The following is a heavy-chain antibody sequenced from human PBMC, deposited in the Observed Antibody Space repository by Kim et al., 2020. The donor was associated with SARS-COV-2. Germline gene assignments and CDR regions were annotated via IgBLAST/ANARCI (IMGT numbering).Heavy chain of an antibody. CDR3: AKSAVYSSSWYGDYFDY. D-gene: IGHD6-13*01. CDR1: GFTFSSYA. V-gene: IGHV3-23*01. Sequence: GGSLRLSCATSGFTFSSYAMTWVRRTPGKGLEWVSTISGSGSNPYYADSVKGRFTVSRDSSKRTLYLQMNSLSAEDTAVYYCAKSAVYSSSWYGDYFDY. J-gene: IGHJ4*01. CDR2: ISGSGSNP.